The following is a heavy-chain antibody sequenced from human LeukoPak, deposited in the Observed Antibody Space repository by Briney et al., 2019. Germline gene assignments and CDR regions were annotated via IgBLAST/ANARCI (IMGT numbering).Heavy chain of an antibody. J-gene: IGHJ6*03. CDR2: ITSHGAYT. V-gene: IGHV3-64*02. Sequence: PGGSLRLSCAASGFTFSDYTIHWVRQAPGKRLQSVSAITSHGAYTHYADSVKGRFTISRDSSRNAVFLQMGGLRIEDMAVYYCARVKMGATVSDYYYYYMDVWGTGTTVTVSS. CDR1: GFTFSDYT. D-gene: IGHD1-26*01. CDR3: ARVKMGATVSDYYYYYMDV.